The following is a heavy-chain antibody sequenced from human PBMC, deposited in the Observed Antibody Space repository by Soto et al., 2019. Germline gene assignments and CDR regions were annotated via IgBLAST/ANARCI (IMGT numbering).Heavy chain of an antibody. CDR1: GGSFSGYY. J-gene: IGHJ5*02. Sequence: SETLSLTCAVYGGSFSGYYWSWIRQPPGKGLEWIGEINHSGSTNYNPSLKSRVTISVDTSKNQFSLKLSSVTAADTAVYYCAKQVVGGVIIKSPRFDPWGQGTLVTVSS. D-gene: IGHD3-10*01. V-gene: IGHV4-34*01. CDR3: AKQVVGGVIIKSPRFDP. CDR2: INHSGST.